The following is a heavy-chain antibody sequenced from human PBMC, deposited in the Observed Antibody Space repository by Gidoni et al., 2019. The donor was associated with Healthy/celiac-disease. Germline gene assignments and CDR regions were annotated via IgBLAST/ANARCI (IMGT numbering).Heavy chain of an antibody. CDR1: GYTFTSYY. CDR3: AIEGIGGSEKLGWFDP. D-gene: IGHD3-10*01. J-gene: IGHJ5*02. CDR2: INPSGRST. V-gene: IGHV1-46*01. Sequence: QVQLVQSGAEVTKPGASVKVSCKTSGYTFTSYYMHWVRQPTGQGLAWMGIINPSGRSTSYAQQFQVRFTMSSDTSTSTVYMDLSSLCSEDTFVYYWAIEGIGGSEKLGWFDPWGQGTMVTVSS.